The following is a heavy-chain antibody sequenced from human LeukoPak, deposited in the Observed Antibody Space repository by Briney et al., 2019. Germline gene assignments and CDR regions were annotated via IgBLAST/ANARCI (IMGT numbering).Heavy chain of an antibody. Sequence: ASVKVSCKASGGTFSSYAIGWVRQAPGQGLEWMGGIIPIFGTANYAQKFQGRVTITADESTSTAYMELSSLRSEDTAVYYCARAVVVPPPGNWFDPWGQGTLVTVSS. V-gene: IGHV1-69*13. CDR1: GGTFSSYA. CDR2: IIPIFGTA. J-gene: IGHJ5*02. D-gene: IGHD2-2*01. CDR3: ARAVVVPPPGNWFDP.